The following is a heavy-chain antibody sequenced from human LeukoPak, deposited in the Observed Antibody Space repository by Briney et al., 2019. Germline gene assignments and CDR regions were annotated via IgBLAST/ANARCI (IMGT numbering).Heavy chain of an antibody. CDR3: APGGDYTFFDY. CDR2: ISNNGGTT. CDR1: GFTFSSSA. D-gene: IGHD4-17*01. Sequence: GGSLRLSCSASGFTFSSSAMHWVRQAPGKGLEYVSAISNNGGTTYYADSVKGRFTISRDNSKDTLFLQVNSLRAEDTAVYYCAPGGDYTFFDYWGQGTLVTVSS. J-gene: IGHJ4*02. V-gene: IGHV3-64*04.